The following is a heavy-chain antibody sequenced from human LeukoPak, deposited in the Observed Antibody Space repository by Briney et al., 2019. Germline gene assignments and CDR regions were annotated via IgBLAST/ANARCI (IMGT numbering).Heavy chain of an antibody. D-gene: IGHD6-13*01. CDR1: GGSISSYY. CDR2: IYYSGST. Sequence: SETLSLTCTVSGGSISSYYWSWIRQPPGKGLEWIGYIYYSGSTNYNPSLKSRVTISVDTSKNQFSLKLSSVTAADTAVYYCARGNSSSWPLDYWGQGALVTVSS. CDR3: ARGNSSSWPLDY. V-gene: IGHV4-59*08. J-gene: IGHJ4*02.